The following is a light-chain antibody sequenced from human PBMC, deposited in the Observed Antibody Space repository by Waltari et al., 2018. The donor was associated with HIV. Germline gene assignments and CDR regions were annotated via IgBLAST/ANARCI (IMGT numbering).Light chain of an antibody. J-gene: IGLJ2*01. CDR2: LGS. V-gene: IGLV3-21*04. CDR1: NSGSKP. Sequence: SYVLTQPPSVSVAPGVTAKITCAGDNSGSKPVHWYQQRPGQAPMLVIFLGSDRPSGSPELFSSSKSGNTATLTFTRVDAGDEADYHCQIWDSASDHVIFGGGTKLTVL. CDR3: QIWDSASDHVI.